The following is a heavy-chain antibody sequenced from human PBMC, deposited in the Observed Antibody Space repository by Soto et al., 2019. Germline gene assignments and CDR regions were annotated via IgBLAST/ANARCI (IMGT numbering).Heavy chain of an antibody. V-gene: IGHV3-23*01. D-gene: IGHD6-13*01. CDR2: ISGSGRST. Sequence: PGGSLRLSCAASGFTFSSYAMSWVRQAPGKGLEWVSVISGSGRSTDYADSVKGRFTMSRDNSKNMVFLQMNSLSAEDTAVYYCAKHTLFSDSWYEDYWGQGTLVTVSS. CDR3: AKHTLFSDSWYEDY. J-gene: IGHJ4*02. CDR1: GFTFSSYA.